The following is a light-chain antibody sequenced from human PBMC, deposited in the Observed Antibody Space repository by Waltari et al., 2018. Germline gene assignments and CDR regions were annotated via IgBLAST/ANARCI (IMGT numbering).Light chain of an antibody. V-gene: IGKV3-11*01. Sequence: EIILTQSPAILSLSPGERATLSCRASQSVSSNLAWYQLKPGQAPRLLISGVSNRATVIPDRFSGSGSVTGFTLTISSLEPEDFAFYFCQHYSHWPWTFGQGTKVEIK. CDR3: QHYSHWPWT. CDR2: GVS. CDR1: QSVSSN. J-gene: IGKJ1*01.